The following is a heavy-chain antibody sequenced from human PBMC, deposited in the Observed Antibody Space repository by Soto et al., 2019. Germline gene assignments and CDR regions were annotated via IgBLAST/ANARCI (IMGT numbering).Heavy chain of an antibody. CDR3: ARDPRYFASESDAFDI. J-gene: IGHJ3*02. D-gene: IGHD3-10*01. CDR1: GYTLSNYG. CDR2: ISAYNGNT. V-gene: IGHV1-18*01. Sequence: QVQLVQSGAEVKKPGASVKVSCKASGYTLSNYGISWVRQAPGQGLEWTGCISAYNGNTNYAQKFQGRVTMTTDTSTNKAYMELRSLRSDDTTGYYCARDPRYFASESDAFDIWGQGTMVTVSS.